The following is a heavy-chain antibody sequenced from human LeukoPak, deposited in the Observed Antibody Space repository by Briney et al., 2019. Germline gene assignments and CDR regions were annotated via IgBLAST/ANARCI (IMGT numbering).Heavy chain of an antibody. D-gene: IGHD1-26*01. Sequence: GGSLRLSCAASGFTFSSYAMHWFRQAPGKGLEWVAVTSYTGNNQYYADSVKGRFTISRDNSKNTLYLQMNSLRAEDTAVYYCANPNTVGTYWGQGTLVTVSS. J-gene: IGHJ4*02. CDR3: ANPNTVGTY. CDR2: TSYTGNNQ. V-gene: IGHV3-30*04. CDR1: GFTFSSYA.